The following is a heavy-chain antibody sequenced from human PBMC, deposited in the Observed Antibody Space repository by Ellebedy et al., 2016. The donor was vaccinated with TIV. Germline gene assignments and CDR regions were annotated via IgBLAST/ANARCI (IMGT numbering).Heavy chain of an antibody. D-gene: IGHD4-17*01. CDR2: IYTDGGT. Sequence: GESLKISCAASGFTVSSSFMSWVRQAPGKGLEWVSVIYTDGGTNYTHSVLGRFHISRHSSKNTLYLQMNSLRADDTAVYYCARDPRGGGDYGDNWFDPWGQGTLVTVSS. CDR1: GFTVSSSF. V-gene: IGHV3-66*01. J-gene: IGHJ5*02. CDR3: ARDPRGGGDYGDNWFDP.